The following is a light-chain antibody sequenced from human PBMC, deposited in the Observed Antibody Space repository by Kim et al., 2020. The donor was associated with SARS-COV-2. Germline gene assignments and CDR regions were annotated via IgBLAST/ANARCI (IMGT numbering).Light chain of an antibody. Sequence: ITTACTVTSSDVGGYNYVSWYQHHPGKAPKLMIYYVSKRPSGVSNRFSGSKSGNTASLTISGLQAEDEADYYCSSYTGSSTFWVFGGGTQLTVL. CDR3: SSYTGSSTFWV. CDR2: YVS. CDR1: SSDVGGYNY. V-gene: IGLV2-14*03. J-gene: IGLJ3*02.